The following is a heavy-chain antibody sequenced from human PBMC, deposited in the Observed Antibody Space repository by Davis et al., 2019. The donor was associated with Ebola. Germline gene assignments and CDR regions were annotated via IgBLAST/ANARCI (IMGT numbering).Heavy chain of an antibody. Sequence: LSLTCAVYGGSFSGYYMSWIRQAPGKGLEWVSYISSSGSTIYYADSVKGRFTISRDNAKNSLYLQMNSLRAEDTAVYYCARDPFISGQDAFDIWGQGTMVTVSS. CDR2: ISSSGSTI. V-gene: IGHV3-11*01. D-gene: IGHD6-19*01. J-gene: IGHJ3*02. CDR3: ARDPFISGQDAFDI. CDR1: GGSFSGYY.